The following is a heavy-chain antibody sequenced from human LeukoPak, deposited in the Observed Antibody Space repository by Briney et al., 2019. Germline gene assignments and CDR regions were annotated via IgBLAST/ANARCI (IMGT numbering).Heavy chain of an antibody. D-gene: IGHD3-3*01. CDR3: ARGQYYDFWSGYYYSPHFDY. Sequence: ASVKVSCKASGYTFTGYNIHWVRQAPGQGLEWMGWINPNSGGTNYAQKFQGRVTMTRDTSISTAYMELNRLRSDDTAVYYCARGQYYDFWSGYYYSPHFDYWGQGTLVTVSS. V-gene: IGHV1-2*02. CDR2: INPNSGGT. CDR1: GYTFTGYN. J-gene: IGHJ4*02.